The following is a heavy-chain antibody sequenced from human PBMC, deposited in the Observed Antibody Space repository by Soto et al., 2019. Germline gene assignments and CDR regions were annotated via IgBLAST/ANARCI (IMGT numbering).Heavy chain of an antibody. CDR2: ISYDGSNK. CDR1: GFTFSSYG. V-gene: IGHV3-30*18. J-gene: IGHJ3*01. CDR3: AKGLGIMITFGEVKDAFDV. D-gene: IGHD3-16*01. Sequence: GGSLRLSCAASGFTFSSYGMHWVRQAPGKGLEWVAVISYDGSNKYYADSVKGRFTISRDNSKNTLYLQMNSLRAEDTAVYYCAKGLGIMITFGEVKDAFDVWGQGKMVTVSS.